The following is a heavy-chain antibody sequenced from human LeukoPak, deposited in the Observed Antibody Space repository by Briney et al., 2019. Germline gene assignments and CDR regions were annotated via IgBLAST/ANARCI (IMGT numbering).Heavy chain of an antibody. V-gene: IGHV4-31*03. D-gene: IGHD6-6*01. CDR1: GGSITNSGSY. Sequence: PSETLSLTCTVSGGSITNSGSYWTWIRQHPGKGLEWIGYVYHTGSAFYSPSLESRSTLSVDTSKNQFSLRLTSVTVAGTAVYYCARENDINSYDYWGQGTLVTVSS. J-gene: IGHJ4*02. CDR2: VYHTGSA. CDR3: ARENDINSYDY.